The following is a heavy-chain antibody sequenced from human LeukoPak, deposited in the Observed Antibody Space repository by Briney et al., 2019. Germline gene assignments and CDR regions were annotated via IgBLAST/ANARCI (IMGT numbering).Heavy chain of an antibody. CDR1: NGAISSGDYY. D-gene: IGHD3-22*01. V-gene: IGHV4-30-4*01. Sequence: SETLSLTCTVSNGAISSGDYYWSWIRQPPGKGLEWIGYIYFSESTFYNPSLKSQLTISLDTSKNQFSLKLNSVTAADTAVYYCARAMTYHNWFDPWGQGTLVTVSS. J-gene: IGHJ5*02. CDR3: ARAMTYHNWFDP. CDR2: IYFSEST.